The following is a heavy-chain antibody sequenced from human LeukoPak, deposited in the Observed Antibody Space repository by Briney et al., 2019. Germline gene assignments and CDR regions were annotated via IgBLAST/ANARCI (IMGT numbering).Heavy chain of an antibody. V-gene: IGHV1-69*06. D-gene: IGHD6-6*01. CDR1: GGTFSSYA. CDR3: ARAPVPRKYYFDY. Sequence: ASVKVSCKASGGTFSSYAISWVRQAPGQGLEWMGGIIPIFGTANYAQKFQGRVTIIADKSTSTAYMELSSLRSEDTAVYYCARAPVPRKYYFDYWGQGTLVTVSS. J-gene: IGHJ4*02. CDR2: IIPIFGTA.